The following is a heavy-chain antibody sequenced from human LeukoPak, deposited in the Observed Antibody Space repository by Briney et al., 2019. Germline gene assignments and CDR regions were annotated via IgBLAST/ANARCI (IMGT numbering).Heavy chain of an antibody. D-gene: IGHD3-22*01. J-gene: IGHJ2*01. CDR1: GFTFSSYA. CDR2: ISGSGGST. Sequence: GGSLRLSCAASGFTFSSYAMSWVRQAPGKGLEWVSAISGSGGSTYYADSVKGRFTISRDNSKNTLYLQINSLRAEDTAVYYCAKDGPTPLDSSGYYSYWYFDLWGRGTLVTVSS. V-gene: IGHV3-23*01. CDR3: AKDGPTPLDSSGYYSYWYFDL.